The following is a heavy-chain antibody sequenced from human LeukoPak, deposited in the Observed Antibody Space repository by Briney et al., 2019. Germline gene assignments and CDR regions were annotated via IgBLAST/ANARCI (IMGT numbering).Heavy chain of an antibody. V-gene: IGHV4-34*01. J-gene: IGHJ6*04. CDR2: IYHTGST. CDR3: ARDDFGVALGGV. CDR1: GGTFRGYY. Sequence: SETLSLTCAVYGGTFRGYYWSWIRQSPAKGLEWIGQIYHTGSTNYNPSLESRVTISLDTPNNQFSLKLTSVTAADTAVYYCARDDFGVALGGVWGKGTTVTVSS. D-gene: IGHD3-3*01.